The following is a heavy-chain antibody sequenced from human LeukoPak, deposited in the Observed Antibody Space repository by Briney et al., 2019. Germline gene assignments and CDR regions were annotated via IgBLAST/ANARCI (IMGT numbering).Heavy chain of an antibody. CDR3: ARENDYDFWSGRNDY. J-gene: IGHJ4*02. D-gene: IGHD3-3*01. CDR2: INSDGSST. V-gene: IGHV3-74*01. CDR1: GFTFSSYW. Sequence: PGGSLRLSCAASGFTFSSYWMHWVRQAPGKGLVWVSRINSDGSSTSYADSLKGRFTISRDNAKSTLYLQMNSLRAEDTAVYYCARENDYDFWSGRNDYWGQGTLVTVSS.